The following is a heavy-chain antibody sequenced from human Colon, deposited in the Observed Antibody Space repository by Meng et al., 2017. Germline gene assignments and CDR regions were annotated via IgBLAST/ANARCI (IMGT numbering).Heavy chain of an antibody. J-gene: IGHJ6*02. CDR2: MNPNSGNT. Sequence: ASVKVSCKASGYTFTSYDINWVRQATGQGLEWMGWMNPNSGNTGYAQKFRGRVTMTRNTSISTAYMELSSLRSEDTAVYYCARGHVAATSYYYYYYGMDVWGQGTTVTVSS. CDR3: ARGHVAATSYYYYYYGMDV. V-gene: IGHV1-8*01. CDR1: GYTFTSYD. D-gene: IGHD2-15*01.